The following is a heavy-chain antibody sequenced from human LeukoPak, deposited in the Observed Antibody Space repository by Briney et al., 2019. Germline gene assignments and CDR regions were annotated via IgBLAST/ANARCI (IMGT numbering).Heavy chain of an antibody. Sequence: TGGSLRLSCAASGFTFSSYSMNWVRQAPGKGLEWVSSISSSSSYIYYADSVKGRFTISRDNAKNSLYLQMNSLRAEDTAVYYCARGYYDSSGYAGYWGQGTLVTVSS. J-gene: IGHJ4*02. V-gene: IGHV3-21*01. D-gene: IGHD3-22*01. CDR2: ISSSSSYI. CDR1: GFTFSSYS. CDR3: ARGYYDSSGYAGY.